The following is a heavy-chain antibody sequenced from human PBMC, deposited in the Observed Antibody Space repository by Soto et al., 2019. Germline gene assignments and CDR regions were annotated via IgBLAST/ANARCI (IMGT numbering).Heavy chain of an antibody. D-gene: IGHD6-6*01. CDR1: GYIFANDW. J-gene: IGHJ4*02. CDR3: ARRVAAHPYFDF. Sequence: GESLKISCKGSGYIFANDWIAWVRQMPGKGLEWMGIIFPGDSDTRYSPSFQGQVTISADKSINTAYLQWSSLKGSDTAVYYCARRVAAHPYFDFWGQGALVTVSS. V-gene: IGHV5-51*01. CDR2: IFPGDSDT.